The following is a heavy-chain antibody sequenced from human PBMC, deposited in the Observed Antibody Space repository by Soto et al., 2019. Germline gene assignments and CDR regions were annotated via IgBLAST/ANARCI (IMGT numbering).Heavy chain of an antibody. J-gene: IGHJ6*02. CDR3: AKDPVVGYSYGRSGMDV. V-gene: IGHV3-30*18. CDR2: ISYDGSNK. D-gene: IGHD5-18*01. Sequence: QVQLVESGGGVVQPGRSLRLSCAASGFTFSSYGMHWVRQAPVKGLEWVAVISYDGSNKYYADSVKGRFTISRDNSKNTLYLQMNSLRAEDTAVYYCAKDPVVGYSYGRSGMDVWGQGTTVTVSS. CDR1: GFTFSSYG.